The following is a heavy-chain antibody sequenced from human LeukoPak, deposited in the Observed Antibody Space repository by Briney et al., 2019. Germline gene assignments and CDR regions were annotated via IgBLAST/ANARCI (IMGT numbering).Heavy chain of an antibody. D-gene: IGHD3-9*01. V-gene: IGHV3-30*18. J-gene: IGHJ6*02. CDR2: ISYDGSNK. Sequence: AGSLRLSCAASGFSFSSYGMQWVRQAPGKVLEWVAVISYDGSNKYYADSVKGRFTSTRNNSKNSQYRQMISLRAEDTAVYYWAKAQKRGKKVLRYCDWFPNYYYYGMDDWGQGTTVTVSS. CDR3: AKAQKRGKKVLRYCDWFPNYYYYGMDD. CDR1: GFSFSSYG.